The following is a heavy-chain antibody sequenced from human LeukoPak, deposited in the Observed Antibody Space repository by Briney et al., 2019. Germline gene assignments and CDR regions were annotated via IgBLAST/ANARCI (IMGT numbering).Heavy chain of an antibody. D-gene: IGHD5-18*01. Sequence: GGSLRLSCAASGLTVSSNYMSWVRQAPGKGLEWVSVMYSGGTTYCADSVKGRFTISRDNSKNTLYLQMSSLRAEDTAVYYCARELGTGMVYFDCWGQGTLVTVSS. V-gene: IGHV3-53*01. CDR3: ARELGTGMVYFDC. CDR1: GLTVSSNY. J-gene: IGHJ4*02. CDR2: MYSGGTT.